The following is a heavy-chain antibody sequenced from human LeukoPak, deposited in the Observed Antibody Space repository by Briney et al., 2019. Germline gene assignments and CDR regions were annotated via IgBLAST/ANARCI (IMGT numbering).Heavy chain of an antibody. J-gene: IGHJ4*02. V-gene: IGHV4-4*07. Sequence: SETLSLTCTVSGGSISSYYWSWIRQPAGKGLEWIGRIYTSGSTNYNPSLKSRGTMSVDTSKNQFSLKLSSVTAADTAVYYCARDGPYSSSWYADYWGQGTLVTVSS. CDR3: ARDGPYSSSWYADY. CDR1: GGSISSYY. D-gene: IGHD6-13*01. CDR2: IYTSGST.